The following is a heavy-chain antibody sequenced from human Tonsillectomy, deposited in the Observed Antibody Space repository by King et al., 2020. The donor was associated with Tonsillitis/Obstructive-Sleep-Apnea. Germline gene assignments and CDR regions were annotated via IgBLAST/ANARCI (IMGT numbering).Heavy chain of an antibody. D-gene: IGHD2-2*01. CDR3: ARDFCSSTSCQGYFQH. V-gene: IGHV1-46*01. CDR2: INPSGGST. CDR1: GYTFTSYY. Sequence: QLVQSGAEVKKPGASVKVSCKASGYTFTSYYMHWVRQAPGQGLEWMGIINPSGGSTSYAQKFQGRVTMTRDTSTSTVYMELSSLRSEDTAVYYCARDFCSSTSCQGYFQHWGQGTLVTVSS. J-gene: IGHJ1*01.